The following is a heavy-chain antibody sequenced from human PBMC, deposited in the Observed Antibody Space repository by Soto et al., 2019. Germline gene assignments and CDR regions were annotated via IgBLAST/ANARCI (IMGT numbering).Heavy chain of an antibody. D-gene: IGHD5-12*01. Sequence: QVQLVQSGAEVKKPGASVKVSCKASGYTFTSYDINWVRQATGQGLEWMGWMNPNSGNTGYAQKCQGRVTMTRNTSISTAYMELSSLRSEDTAVYYCSSAIGYSGSLDYWGQGTLVTVSS. V-gene: IGHV1-8*01. J-gene: IGHJ4*02. CDR2: MNPNSGNT. CDR3: SSAIGYSGSLDY. CDR1: GYTFTSYD.